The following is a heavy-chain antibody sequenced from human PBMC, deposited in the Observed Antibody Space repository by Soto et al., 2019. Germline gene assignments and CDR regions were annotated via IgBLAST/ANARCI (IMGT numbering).Heavy chain of an antibody. V-gene: IGHV3-23*01. J-gene: IGHJ4*02. Sequence: GGSLRLSCAASGFTFSSYAMSWVRQAPGKGLEWVSAISGSGGSTYYADSVKGRFTISRDNSKNTLYLQMNSLRAEDTAVYYCAKRVRFLEWLDPSHYFDYWGQGTLVTVSS. CDR3: AKRVRFLEWLDPSHYFDY. CDR1: GFTFSSYA. CDR2: ISGSGGST. D-gene: IGHD3-3*01.